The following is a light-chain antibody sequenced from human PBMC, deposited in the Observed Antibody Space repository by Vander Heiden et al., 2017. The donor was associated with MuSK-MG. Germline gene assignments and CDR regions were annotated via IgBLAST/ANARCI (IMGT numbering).Light chain of an antibody. J-gene: IGKJ2*01. CDR3: QQYHSAPYT. Sequence: DIVMTQSPDSLAVSLGERATINCTSSQTVLVSSNNKNYLAWYQQKPGQSPKLLIYWASSRDAGVPDRFSGSGSGTDFTLTISSLQIEDVAVYYCQQYHSAPYTFGQGTKLEIK. CDR2: WAS. V-gene: IGKV4-1*01. CDR1: QTVLVSSNNKNY.